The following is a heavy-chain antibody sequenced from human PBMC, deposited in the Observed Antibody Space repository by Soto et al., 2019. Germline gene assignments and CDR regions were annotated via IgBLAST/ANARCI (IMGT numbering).Heavy chain of an antibody. V-gene: IGHV3-23*01. CDR2: ISGSGGST. D-gene: IGHD1-7*01. CDR3: AKRLTGTTYYYYDMDV. CDR1: GFTFSSYA. J-gene: IGHJ6*03. Sequence: EVQLLESGGGLVQPGGSLRLSCAASGFTFSSYAMSWVRQAPGKGLECVSAISGSGGSTYYADSVKGRFTIARDNYKNSLYLQRNSLRAEDTAVYYCAKRLTGTTYYYYDMDVWGKGTTVTVSS.